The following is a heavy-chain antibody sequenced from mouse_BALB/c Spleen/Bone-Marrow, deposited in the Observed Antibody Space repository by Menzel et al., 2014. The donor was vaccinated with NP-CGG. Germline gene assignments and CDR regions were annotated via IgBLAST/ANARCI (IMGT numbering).Heavy chain of an antibody. J-gene: IGHJ4*01. CDR3: SRTFQPRRAMDH. CDR2: IDPYNSET. V-gene: IGHV1-59*01. CDR1: DYTFTSYW. Sequence: QVQLQQSGPELVRPGVSVKMSCKASDYTFTSYWMHWVKQRHGQGLEWIGVIDPYNSETRLNQKFKDKATLNVDKSSNTAYMQLRSLTSEESAVYYCSRTFQPRRAMDHWGQGSSVTVSS. D-gene: IGHD6-1*01.